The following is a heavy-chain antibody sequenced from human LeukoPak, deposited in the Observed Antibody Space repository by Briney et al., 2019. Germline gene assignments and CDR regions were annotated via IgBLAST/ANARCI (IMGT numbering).Heavy chain of an antibody. CDR3: ARQTVTTNHYGMDV. D-gene: IGHD4-17*01. J-gene: IGHJ6*02. Sequence: ASVKVSCKASGYTFTGYYMHWVRQAPGQGLEWMGWINPNSGGTNYAQKFQGRVTMTRDTSISAAYMELSRLRSDDTAVYYCARQTVTTNHYGMDVWGQGTTVTVSS. CDR2: INPNSGGT. CDR1: GYTFTGYY. V-gene: IGHV1-2*02.